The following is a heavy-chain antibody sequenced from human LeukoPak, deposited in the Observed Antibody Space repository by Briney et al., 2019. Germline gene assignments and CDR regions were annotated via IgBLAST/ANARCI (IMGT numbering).Heavy chain of an antibody. CDR3: ATGVGLWFGEFPPEF. D-gene: IGHD3-10*01. CDR1: GGSISSGDYY. V-gene: IGHV4-30-4*01. Sequence: SETLSLTCTVSGGSISSGDYYWSWIRQPPGKGLEWIGHIYYSGNTYYSPSLKSRVIISVDTSKNQFSLKLNSVTAADTGVYFCATGVGLWFGEFPPEFWGQGTLVTVSS. J-gene: IGHJ4*02. CDR2: IYYSGNT.